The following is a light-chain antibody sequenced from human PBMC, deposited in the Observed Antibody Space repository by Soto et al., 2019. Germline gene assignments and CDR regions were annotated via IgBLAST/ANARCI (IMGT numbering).Light chain of an antibody. CDR1: SSNIGAGFD. CDR2: ANT. Sequence: QSVLTQPPSVSGAPGQRVTISCTGSSSNIGAGFDVHWYQHLPGTAPKLLMYANTNRPSAVPDRFSGSKSGTSASLAITGLQAEDEADYYCQSYDSSLSAHVVFGGGTKLTVL. V-gene: IGLV1-40*01. J-gene: IGLJ2*01. CDR3: QSYDSSLSAHVV.